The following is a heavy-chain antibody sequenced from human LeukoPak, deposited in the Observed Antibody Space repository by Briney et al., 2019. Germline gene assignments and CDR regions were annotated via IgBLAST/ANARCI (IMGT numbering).Heavy chain of an antibody. CDR3: ARARRYGDSVGGWFDP. CDR2: IYNSGST. V-gene: IGHV4-39*07. CDR1: GGSISSSTYY. D-gene: IGHD4-17*01. J-gene: IGHJ5*02. Sequence: SETLSLTCNVSGGSISSSTYYWGWIRQPPGKGLEWIGSIYNSGSTYYNPSLKSRVTISVDTSKNQFSLKLSSVTAADTAVYYCARARRYGDSVGGWFDPWGQGTLVTVSS.